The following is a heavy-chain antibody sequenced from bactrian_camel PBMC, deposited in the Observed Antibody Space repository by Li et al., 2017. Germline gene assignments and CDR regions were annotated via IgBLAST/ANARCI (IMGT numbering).Heavy chain of an antibody. CDR2: IASIDRT. J-gene: IGHJ4*01. V-gene: IGHV3S53*01. CDR3: AASRFVGRCGPTYDFNY. D-gene: IGHD3*01. Sequence: HVQLVESGGGSVQAGGSLRLSCKASGYTITRHCMGWFRQAPGNEREWVADIASIDRTRYADSVKGRFTISKDNGKNTLYLQMNSLKPEDTASYYCAASRFVGRCGPTYDFNYWGQGTQVTV. CDR1: GYTITRHC.